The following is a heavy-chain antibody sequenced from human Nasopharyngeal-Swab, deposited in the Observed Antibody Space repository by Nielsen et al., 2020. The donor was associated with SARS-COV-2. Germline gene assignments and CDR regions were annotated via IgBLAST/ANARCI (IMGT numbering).Heavy chain of an antibody. CDR2: ISSSSSYT. Sequence: WIRQPPGKGLEWVSYISSSSSYTNYADSVKGRFTISRDNAKNSLYLQMNSLRAEDTAVYYCARDRVVQGVYYYGMDVRGQGTTVTVSS. V-gene: IGHV3-11*06. J-gene: IGHJ6*02. CDR3: ARDRVVQGVYYYGMDV. D-gene: IGHD3-10*01.